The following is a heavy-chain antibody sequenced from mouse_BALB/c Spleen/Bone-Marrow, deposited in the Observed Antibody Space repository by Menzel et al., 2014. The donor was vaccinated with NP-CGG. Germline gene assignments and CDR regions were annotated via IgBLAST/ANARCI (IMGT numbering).Heavy chain of an antibody. CDR3: ARSGSSSGYFDY. Sequence: EVQVVESGGGLVQPGGSRKLSCAASGFTFSSFAMHWVRQAPEKGLEWVAYISSGSSTIYYADTVMGRFTISRDNPKNTLFLQMTSLRSEDTAMHYCARSGSSSGYFDYWGQGTTLTVSS. CDR1: GFTFSSFA. CDR2: ISSGSSTI. J-gene: IGHJ2*01. V-gene: IGHV5-17*02. D-gene: IGHD1-1*01.